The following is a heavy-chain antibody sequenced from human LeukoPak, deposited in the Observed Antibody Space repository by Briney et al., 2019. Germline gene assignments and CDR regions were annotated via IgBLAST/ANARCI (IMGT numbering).Heavy chain of an antibody. CDR2: IKQDGSEK. D-gene: IGHD4-11*01. CDR3: ARRLGDYYYYGMDV. Sequence: GGSLRLSCAASGFTFSSYWMSWVRQAPGKGLEWVANIKQDGSEKHYVDSVKGRFTISRDNAKNSLYLQMNSLRAEDTAVCYCARRLGDYYYYGMDVWGKGTTVTVSS. V-gene: IGHV3-7*03. J-gene: IGHJ6*04. CDR1: GFTFSSYW.